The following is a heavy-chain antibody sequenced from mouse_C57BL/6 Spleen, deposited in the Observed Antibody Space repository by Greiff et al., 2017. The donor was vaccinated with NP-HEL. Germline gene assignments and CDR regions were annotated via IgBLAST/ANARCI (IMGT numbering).Heavy chain of an antibody. CDR1: GYTFTSYW. CDR3: APSKITTVVDYFDD. CDR2: INPSNGGT. Sequence: QVQLQQPGTELVKPGASVKLSCKASGYTFTSYWMHWVKQRPGQGLEWIGNINPSNGGTNYNEKFKSKATLTVDKSSSTAYMQLSSLTSEDSAVYYCAPSKITTVVDYFDDWGQGTTLTVSS. D-gene: IGHD1-1*01. J-gene: IGHJ2*01. V-gene: IGHV1-53*01.